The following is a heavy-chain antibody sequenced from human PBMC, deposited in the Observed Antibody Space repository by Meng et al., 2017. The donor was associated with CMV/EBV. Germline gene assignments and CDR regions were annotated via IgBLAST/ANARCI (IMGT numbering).Heavy chain of an antibody. D-gene: IGHD2-2*01. Sequence: LSLTCAASGFTFSSYGMHWVRQAPGKGLEWVAFIRYDGSNKYYADSVKGRFTISRDNSKNTLYLQMNSLRAEDTAVYYCAKDLSCSSTSCYLHWGQGTLVTVSS. J-gene: IGHJ4*02. CDR3: AKDLSCSSTSCYLH. V-gene: IGHV3-30*02. CDR2: IRYDGSNK. CDR1: GFTFSSYG.